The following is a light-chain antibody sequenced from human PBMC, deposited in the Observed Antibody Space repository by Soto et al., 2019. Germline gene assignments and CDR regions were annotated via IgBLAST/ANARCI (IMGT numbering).Light chain of an antibody. Sequence: EIVMTQSPATLSVSPGERAILSCRASQSVNSNLAWYQQKPGQAPRLLIYGASTRATGIPARFSGSGSGTDFTLTISSLQSEDFAVYYCQQFNNWPPRYTFGQGTKLEIK. CDR3: QQFNNWPPRYT. V-gene: IGKV3-15*01. CDR1: QSVNSN. CDR2: GAS. J-gene: IGKJ2*01.